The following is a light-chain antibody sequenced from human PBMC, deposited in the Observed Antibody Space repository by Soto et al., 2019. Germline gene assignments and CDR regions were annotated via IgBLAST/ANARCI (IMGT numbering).Light chain of an antibody. CDR3: QQRLSWPPLT. J-gene: IGKJ5*01. Sequence: EVVLTQSPGTLSLSPGERATLSCRASQSVSKYLAWYQQKPGQAPRLPIYDTSNRATGIPDRFSGSGSGTDFTLTISSLEPEDFAVYYCQQRLSWPPLTFGQGTRLEIK. V-gene: IGKV3-11*01. CDR2: DTS. CDR1: QSVSKY.